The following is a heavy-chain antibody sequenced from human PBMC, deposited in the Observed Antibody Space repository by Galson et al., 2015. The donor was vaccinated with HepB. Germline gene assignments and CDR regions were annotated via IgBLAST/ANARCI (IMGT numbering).Heavy chain of an antibody. CDR2: ISSSSSYI. CDR3: ARGSSRTWPPAGSGTFDY. J-gene: IGHJ4*02. Sequence: SLRLSCAASGFTFSSYSMNWVRQAPGKGLEWVSSISSSSSYIYYADSVRGRFTISRDNAKNSLNLQMNSLRAEDTAVYYCARGSSRTWPPAGSGTFDYWGQGTLVTASS. CDR1: GFTFSSYS. V-gene: IGHV3-21*01. D-gene: IGHD2-2*01.